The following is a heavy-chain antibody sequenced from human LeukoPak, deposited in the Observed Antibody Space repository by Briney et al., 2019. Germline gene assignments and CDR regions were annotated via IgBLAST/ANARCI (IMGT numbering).Heavy chain of an antibody. CDR3: AKELLSYGDPFDY. CDR2: ISGSGGST. D-gene: IGHD4-17*01. Sequence: YPGGSLRLSCAASGFTFSSYAMSWVRQAPGKGVEWVSAISGSGGSTYYADSVKGRFTISRDNSKNTLYLQMNSLRAEDTAVYYCAKELLSYGDPFDYWGQGTLVTVSS. V-gene: IGHV3-23*01. CDR1: GFTFSSYA. J-gene: IGHJ4*02.